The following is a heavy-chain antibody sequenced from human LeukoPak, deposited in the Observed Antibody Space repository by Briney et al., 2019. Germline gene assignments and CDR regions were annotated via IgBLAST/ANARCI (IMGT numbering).Heavy chain of an antibody. V-gene: IGHV3-7*01. D-gene: IGHD1-26*01. CDR3: VREREQWEQQQIFDY. CDR2: IKQDGSEK. J-gene: IGHJ4*02. CDR1: GFTFTSYW. Sequence: PGGSLRLSCAASGFTFTSYWMSWVRQAPGKGLEWVANIKQDGSEKYYVDSVKGRFTISRDNAENSLSLQMNRLRVEDTALFYCVREREQWEQQQIFDYWGQGTLVTVSS.